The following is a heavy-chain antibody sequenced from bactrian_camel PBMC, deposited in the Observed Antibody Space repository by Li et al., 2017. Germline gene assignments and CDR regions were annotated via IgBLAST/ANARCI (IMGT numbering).Heavy chain of an antibody. Sequence: HVQLVESGGGLVQPGGSLRVSCVASGFTSSGHCIGWLRQGPGERREGVSCISWSGSSTAYADSVKGRFTISRDNAKNTLYLEMNSLKPEDTAMYYCAARGAANCIGSWSRAGLNFGYWGQGTQVTVS. J-gene: IGHJ6*01. CDR3: AARGAANCIGSWSRAGLNFGY. V-gene: IGHV3S1*01. CDR1: GFTSSGHC. CDR2: ISWSGSST. D-gene: IGHD3*01.